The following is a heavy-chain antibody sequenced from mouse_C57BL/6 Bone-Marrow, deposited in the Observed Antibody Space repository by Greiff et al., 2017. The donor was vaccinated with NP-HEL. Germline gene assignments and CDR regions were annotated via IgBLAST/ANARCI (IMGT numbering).Heavy chain of an antibody. Sequence: VQLQQSGAELVKPGASVKLSCTASGFNITDYYMHWVKQRTEQGLEWIGRIDPEDGETKYATKFQGKATITADTSSNTAYLQLSSLTSEDTAVYYCARGDYGNPHIDYWGQGTTLTVSS. CDR3: ARGDYGNPHIDY. J-gene: IGHJ2*01. CDR2: IDPEDGET. CDR1: GFNITDYY. V-gene: IGHV14-2*01. D-gene: IGHD2-1*01.